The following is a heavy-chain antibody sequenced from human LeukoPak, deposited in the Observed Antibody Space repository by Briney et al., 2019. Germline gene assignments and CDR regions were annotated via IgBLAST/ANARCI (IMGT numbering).Heavy chain of an antibody. CDR3: TTDLGATMIRGVIVS. Sequence: GESLRLSCAAPGFTFTNAWMTWVRQAPGKGLEWVGRIKRKGDGETTDYASFVKGRFSMSRDDSRATMYLQMYSLEADDTAVYYCTTDLGATMIRGVIVSWGQGALVTVSS. CDR2: IKRKGDGETT. V-gene: IGHV3-15*05. J-gene: IGHJ4*02. D-gene: IGHD3-10*01. CDR1: GFTFTNAW.